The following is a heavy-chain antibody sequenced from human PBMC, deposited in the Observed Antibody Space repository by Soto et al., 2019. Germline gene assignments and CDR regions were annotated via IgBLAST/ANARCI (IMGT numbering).Heavy chain of an antibody. J-gene: IGHJ5*02. CDR3: ARDMHAGLTHYFDP. CDR2: VQHDGRT. CDR1: GDSISSNNW. V-gene: IGHV4-4*02. Sequence: SETLSLTCAVSGDSISSNNWWNWVRQSPGKGLEWIGEVQHDGRTYYNPSLKSRVTISVDKSNNHFSLKLSSATAADTAIYYCARDMHAGLTHYFDPWGQGTPVTVSS. D-gene: IGHD1-20*01.